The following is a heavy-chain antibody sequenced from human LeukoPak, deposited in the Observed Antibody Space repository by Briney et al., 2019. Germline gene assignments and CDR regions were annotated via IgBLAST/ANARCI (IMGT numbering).Heavy chain of an antibody. CDR1: GGSFSGYY. CDR2: INHSGST. CDR3: ARIGSGWYVGNYYYYYGMDV. J-gene: IGHJ6*02. Sequence: SETLSLTCAVYGGSFSGYYWSWIRQPPGKGLEWIGEINHSGSTNYNPSLKSRVTISVDTSKNQFSLKLSSVTAADTAVYYCARIGSGWYVGNYYYYYGMDVWGQGTTVTVSS. D-gene: IGHD6-13*01. V-gene: IGHV4-34*01.